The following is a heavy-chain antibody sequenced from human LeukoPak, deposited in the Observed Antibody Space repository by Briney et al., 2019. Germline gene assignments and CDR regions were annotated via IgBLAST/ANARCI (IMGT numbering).Heavy chain of an antibody. CDR2: IYSGGYT. CDR3: AELGITMIGGV. J-gene: IGHJ6*04. CDR1: GLTVSSNY. D-gene: IGHD3-10*02. V-gene: IGHV3-66*01. Sequence: GGSLRLSCAASGLTVSSNYMSWVRQAPGKGLEWVSVIYSGGYTNYADSVKGRFTISRDNSKNTLYLQMNSLRAEDTAVYYCAELGITMIGGVWGKGTTVTISS.